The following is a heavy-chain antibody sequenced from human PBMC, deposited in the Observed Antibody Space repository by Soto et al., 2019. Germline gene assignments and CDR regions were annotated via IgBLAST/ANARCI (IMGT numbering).Heavy chain of an antibody. D-gene: IGHD6-19*01. J-gene: IGHJ4*02. CDR2: IIPIFGTA. V-gene: IGHV1-69*13. CDR1: GGTFSSYA. CDR3: ARDIGNSSGSWVFDY. Sequence: ASVKVSCKASGGTFSSYAISWVRQAPGQGLEWMGGIIPIFGTANYAQKFQGRVTITADESTSTAYMELSSLRSEDTAVYYCARDIGNSSGSWVFDYWGQGTLVTVSS.